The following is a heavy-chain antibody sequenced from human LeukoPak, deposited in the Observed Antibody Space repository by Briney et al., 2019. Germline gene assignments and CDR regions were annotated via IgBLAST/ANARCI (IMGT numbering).Heavy chain of an antibody. CDR3: AELGITMIGGV. CDR1: GFTFSTYW. Sequence: GGSLRLSCAASGFTFSTYWMHWVRKAPGKGQVWVSRINSDVSSTIYADSVKGRFTISRDNAKNSLYLQMNSLRAEDTAVYYCAELGITMIGGVWGKGTTVTISS. V-gene: IGHV3-74*01. D-gene: IGHD3-10*02. J-gene: IGHJ6*04. CDR2: INSDVSST.